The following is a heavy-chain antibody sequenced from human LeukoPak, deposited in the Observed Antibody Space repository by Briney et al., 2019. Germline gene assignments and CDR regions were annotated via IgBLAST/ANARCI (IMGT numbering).Heavy chain of an antibody. Sequence: GGSLRLSCAASGFTFSGYWMSWVRQAPGKGLEWVANIKQDGSEKYYVDSVKGRFTISRDNAKNSLYLQMNSLRAEDTAVYYCARGGSPGWLRVGYWGQGTLVTVSS. D-gene: IGHD5-12*01. CDR3: ARGGSPGWLRVGY. CDR1: GFTFSGYW. V-gene: IGHV3-7*01. CDR2: IKQDGSEK. J-gene: IGHJ4*02.